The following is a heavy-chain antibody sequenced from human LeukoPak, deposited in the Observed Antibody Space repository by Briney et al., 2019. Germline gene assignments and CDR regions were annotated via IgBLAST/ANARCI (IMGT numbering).Heavy chain of an antibody. V-gene: IGHV3-7*03. CDR2: INPGGSDK. CDR1: GFTFSSYW. J-gene: IGHJ4*01. Sequence: GGSLRLSCEASGFTFSSYWMSWVRQAPGRGLEWVATINPGGSDKFYVNSLKGRFTVTRDNARNSLFLQMNSLRADDQAVYYLVKGGHRDGFNGGRGSLVGVSS. CDR3: VKGGHRDGFN. D-gene: IGHD5-24*01.